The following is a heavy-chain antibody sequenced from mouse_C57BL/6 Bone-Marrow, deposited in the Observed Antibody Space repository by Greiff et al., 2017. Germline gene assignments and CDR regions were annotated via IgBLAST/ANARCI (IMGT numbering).Heavy chain of an antibody. J-gene: IGHJ4*01. V-gene: IGHV1-69*01. CDR1: GYTFTSYW. Sequence: QVQLQQPGAELVMPGASVKLSCKASGYTFTSYWMHWVKQRPGHGLEWIGEIDPSASYTNYNQKFKGKSTLTVDKSSSTAYMQLSSLTSEDSAVYYCARLDYWGQGTSVTVSS. CDR3: ARLDY. CDR2: IDPSASYT.